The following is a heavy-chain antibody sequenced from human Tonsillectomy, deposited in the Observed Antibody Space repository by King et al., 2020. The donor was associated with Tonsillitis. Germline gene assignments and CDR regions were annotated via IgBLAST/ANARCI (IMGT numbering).Heavy chain of an antibody. Sequence: PLVESGGGLVQPGGSLRLSCAASGFTFSSYAMSWVRPAPGKGLEWVSAISGSGGNTYYADSVKGRFTISRDNSKNTLYLQMNSLRAEDTAVYYCAKDMAQGYYGSGSHKFDYWGQGTLVTVSS. CDR2: ISGSGGNT. D-gene: IGHD3-10*01. CDR1: GFTFSSYA. J-gene: IGHJ4*02. CDR3: AKDMAQGYYGSGSHKFDY. V-gene: IGHV3-23*04.